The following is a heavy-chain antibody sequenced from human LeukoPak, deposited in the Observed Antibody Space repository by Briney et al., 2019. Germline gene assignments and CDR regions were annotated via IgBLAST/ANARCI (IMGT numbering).Heavy chain of an antibody. CDR3: ARDTSYGMDV. CDR2: INGDGSST. V-gene: IGHV3-74*01. CDR1: GFAFGTYW. Sequence: GGSLRLSCAASGFAFGTYWMHWVRQAPGKGLVWVSRINGDGSSTNYADSVRGRFTISRDNAKNTLFLQMNSLRVEDTAEYYCARDTSYGMDVWGQGTTVTVSS. J-gene: IGHJ6*02. D-gene: IGHD3-16*01.